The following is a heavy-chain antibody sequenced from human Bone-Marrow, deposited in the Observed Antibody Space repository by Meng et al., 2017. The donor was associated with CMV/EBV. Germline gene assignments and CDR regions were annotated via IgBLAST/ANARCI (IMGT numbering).Heavy chain of an antibody. J-gene: IGHJ6*02. CDR3: ARVFSSTNQTPEYYYYGMDV. CDR2: IIPIFGTV. CDR1: GGTFSSYA. V-gene: IGHV1-69*05. Sequence: SVKVSCKASGGTFSSYAISWVRQAPGQGLEWMGGIIPIFGTVNYAQKFQGRVTITTDESTSTAYMELSSLRSEDTAVYYCARVFSSTNQTPEYYYYGMDVWGQGTTVTVSS. D-gene: IGHD2-2*01.